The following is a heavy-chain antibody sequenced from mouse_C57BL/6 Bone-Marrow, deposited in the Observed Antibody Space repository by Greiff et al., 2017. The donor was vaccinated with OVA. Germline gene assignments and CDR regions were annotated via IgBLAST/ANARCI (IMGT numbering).Heavy chain of an antibody. D-gene: IGHD4-1*01. CDR2: ISYDGSN. Sequence: EVHLVESGPGLVKPSQSLSLTCSVTGYSITSGYYWNWIRQFPGNKLEWMGYISYDGSNNYNPSLKNRISITRDTSKNQFFLKLNSVTTEDTATYYCARGRTGGAYWGQGTLVTVSA. CDR1: GYSITSGYY. CDR3: ARGRTGGAY. J-gene: IGHJ3*01. V-gene: IGHV3-6*01.